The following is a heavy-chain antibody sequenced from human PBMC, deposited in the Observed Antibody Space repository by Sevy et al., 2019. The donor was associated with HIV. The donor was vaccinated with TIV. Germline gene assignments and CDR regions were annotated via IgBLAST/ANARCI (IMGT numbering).Heavy chain of an antibody. V-gene: IGHV3-30-3*01. CDR1: GFTFSSYA. D-gene: IGHD3-22*01. J-gene: IGHJ4*02. CDR3: AGVQSPIYDSSGYYAY. CDR2: ISYDGSNK. Sequence: GGSLRLSCAASGFTFSSYAMHWVRQAPGKGLEWVAVISYDGSNKYYADSVKGRFTISRDNSKNTLYLQMNSLRAEDTAVYYCAGVQSPIYDSSGYYAYWGQGTLVTVSS.